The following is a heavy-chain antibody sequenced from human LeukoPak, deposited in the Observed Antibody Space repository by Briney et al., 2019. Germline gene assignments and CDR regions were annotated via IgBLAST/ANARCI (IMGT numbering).Heavy chain of an antibody. Sequence: ASVKVSCKASGYTLTGYYMHWVRQAPGQGLEWMGWINPNSGGTNYAQKFQGRVTMTRDTSISTAYMELSRLRSDDTAVYYCARDRGSTVSPGYFDYWGQGTLVTVSS. CDR3: ARDRGSTVSPGYFDY. CDR2: INPNSGGT. J-gene: IGHJ4*02. D-gene: IGHD3-16*01. V-gene: IGHV1-2*02. CDR1: GYTLTGYY.